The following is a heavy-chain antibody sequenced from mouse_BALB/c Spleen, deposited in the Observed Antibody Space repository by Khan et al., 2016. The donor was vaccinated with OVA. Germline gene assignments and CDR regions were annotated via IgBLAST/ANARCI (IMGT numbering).Heavy chain of an antibody. CDR1: GFNIKDYY. D-gene: IGHD2-3*01. CDR2: IDPENGNT. Sequence: VQLQQSGAELVRPGALVKLSCKTSGFNIKDYYIHWVKQRPEQGLEWIGWIDPENGNTIYDPKFQGKASLTADKSYNPAYLHISSMEYADTAVYYCARDGYSPWFAYWGQGTLVTVSA. CDR3: ARDGYSPWFAY. V-gene: IGHV14-1*02. J-gene: IGHJ3*01.